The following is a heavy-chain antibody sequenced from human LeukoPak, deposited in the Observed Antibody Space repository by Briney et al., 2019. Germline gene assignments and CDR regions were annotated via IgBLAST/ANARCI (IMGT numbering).Heavy chain of an antibody. Sequence: PGGSLRLSCAASGISLSTYSMNWVRQAPGKGLEWVSYMSSGSTIIYADSVKGRFTISRDNAKNSLYLQMNSLRDEDTAVYYCARGLGAFDMWGQGTKVTVSA. CDR1: GISLSTYS. CDR3: ARGLGAFDM. J-gene: IGHJ3*02. V-gene: IGHV3-48*02. CDR2: MSSGSTII. D-gene: IGHD3-16*01.